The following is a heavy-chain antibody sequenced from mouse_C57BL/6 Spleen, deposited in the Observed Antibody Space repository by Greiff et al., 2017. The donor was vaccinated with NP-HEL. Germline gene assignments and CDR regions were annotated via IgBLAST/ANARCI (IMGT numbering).Heavy chain of an antibody. Sequence: QVQLKQPGAELVKPGASVKMSCKASGYTFTSYWITWVKQRPGQGLEWIGDIYPGSGSTNYNEKFKSKATLTVDTSSSTAYMQLSSLTSEDSAVYYCARAYYGNYWFAYWGQGTLVTVSA. J-gene: IGHJ3*01. V-gene: IGHV1-55*01. CDR1: GYTFTSYW. CDR3: ARAYYGNYWFAY. D-gene: IGHD2-10*01. CDR2: IYPGSGST.